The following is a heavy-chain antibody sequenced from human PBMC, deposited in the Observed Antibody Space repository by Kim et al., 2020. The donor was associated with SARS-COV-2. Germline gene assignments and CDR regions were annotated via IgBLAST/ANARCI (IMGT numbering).Heavy chain of an antibody. CDR3: AEDSSCGDDTCYSNLDY. CDR1: EFTFSSYA. Sequence: GGSLRLSCAASEFTFSSYAMSWVRQAPGKGLEWVSAISGSGGSTFYADSVKGRFTIARDNSRNTLYLQMNSLRAEDTAVYYCAEDSSCGDDTCYSNLDYWGQGPLVT. J-gene: IGHJ4*02. CDR2: ISGSGGST. V-gene: IGHV3-23*01. D-gene: IGHD2-15*01.